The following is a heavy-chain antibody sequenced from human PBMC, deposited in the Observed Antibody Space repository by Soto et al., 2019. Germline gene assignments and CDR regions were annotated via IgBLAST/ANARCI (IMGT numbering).Heavy chain of an antibody. J-gene: IGHJ4*02. CDR2: ISGSGGST. V-gene: IGHV3-23*01. D-gene: IGHD2-2*01. CDR1: GFTFSSYA. CDR3: AKVRYQQPKYYFDY. Sequence: PGGSLRLSCAASGFTFSSYAMSWVRQAPGKGLEWVSAISGSGGSTYYAGSVKGRFTISRDNSKNTLYLQMNSLRAEDTAVYYCAKVRYQQPKYYFDYWGQGTLVTVSS.